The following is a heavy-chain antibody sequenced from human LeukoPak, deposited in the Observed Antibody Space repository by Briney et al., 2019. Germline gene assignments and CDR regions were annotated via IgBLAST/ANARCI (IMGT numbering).Heavy chain of an antibody. D-gene: IGHD1-26*01. Sequence: PGRSLRLSCAASGFTFSSYGMHWVRQAPGKGLEWVAVISYDGSNKYYADSVKRRFTISRDNSKNTLYLQMNSLRAEDTAVYYCAKGCYNRATNPVYYYGMDVWGQGTTVTVSS. V-gene: IGHV3-30*18. CDR3: AKGCYNRATNPVYYYGMDV. CDR2: ISYDGSNK. CDR1: GFTFSSYG. J-gene: IGHJ6*02.